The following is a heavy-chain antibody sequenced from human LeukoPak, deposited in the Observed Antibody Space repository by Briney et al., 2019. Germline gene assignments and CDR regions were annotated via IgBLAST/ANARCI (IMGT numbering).Heavy chain of an antibody. Sequence: GGSLRLSCAASGFTFSSYAMHWVRQAPGKGLEWVAFIRYDGSNKYYADSVKGRFTISRDNSKNTLYLQMNSLRAEDTAVYYCAKVFSYGSSVWFDPWGQGTLVTVSS. D-gene: IGHD3-10*01. J-gene: IGHJ5*02. CDR2: IRYDGSNK. CDR3: AKVFSYGSSVWFDP. CDR1: GFTFSSYA. V-gene: IGHV3-30*02.